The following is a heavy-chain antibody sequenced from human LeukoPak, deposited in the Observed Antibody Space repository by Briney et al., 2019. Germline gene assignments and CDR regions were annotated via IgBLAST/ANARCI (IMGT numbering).Heavy chain of an antibody. J-gene: IGHJ4*02. CDR1: GGTFSSYA. CDR3: ARETTYYYGSGSYYHFDY. CDR2: IIPIFGTA. Sequence: SVKVSCKASGGTFSSYAISWVRQAPGQGLEWMGGIIPIFGTANYARKFQGRVTITADESTSTAYMELSSLRSEDTAVYYCARETTYYYGSGSYYHFDYWGQGTLVTVSS. V-gene: IGHV1-69*01. D-gene: IGHD3-10*01.